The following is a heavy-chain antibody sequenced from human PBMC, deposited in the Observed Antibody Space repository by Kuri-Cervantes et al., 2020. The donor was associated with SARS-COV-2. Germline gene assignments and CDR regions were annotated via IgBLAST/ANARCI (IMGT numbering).Heavy chain of an antibody. J-gene: IGHJ3*02. Sequence: ASVKVSCKASGYTFTSYAMYWVRQAPGQRLEWMGWSNAGNGNTKYSQEFQGRVTITRDTSASTAYMELSSLRAEDTAVYYCAKDLEDIVVVPAATVTPLGAFDIWGQGTMVTVSS. V-gene: IGHV1-3*02. CDR2: SNAGNGNT. CDR1: GYTFTSYA. CDR3: AKDLEDIVVVPAATVTPLGAFDI. D-gene: IGHD2-2*01.